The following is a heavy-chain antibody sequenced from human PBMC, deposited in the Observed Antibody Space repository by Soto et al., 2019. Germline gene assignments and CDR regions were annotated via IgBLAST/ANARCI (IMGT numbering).Heavy chain of an antibody. V-gene: IGHV3-66*02. CDR3: ARDGMANFDY. CDR2: IYSGGSNK. CDR1: GFTVSSNY. D-gene: IGHD5-12*01. J-gene: IGHJ4*02. Sequence: GGSLRLSCAASGFTVSSNYMSWVRQAPGKGLEWVSVIYSGGSNKYYADSVKGRFTISRDNSKNTLYLQLNSLRPEDTAVYYCARDGMANFDYWGQGTLVTVSS.